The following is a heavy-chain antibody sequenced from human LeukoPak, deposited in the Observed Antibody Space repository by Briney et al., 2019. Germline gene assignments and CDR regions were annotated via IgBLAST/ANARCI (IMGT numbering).Heavy chain of an antibody. D-gene: IGHD6-13*01. V-gene: IGHV3-73*01. CDR2: IRSKANSYAT. Sequence: GGSLRLSCAASGFTFTNAWMSWVRQVPGKGLEWVGRIRSKANSYATAYAASVKGRFTISRDDSKNTAYLQMNSLKTEDTAVYYCTRIIAAAQDYWGQGTLVTVSS. CDR1: GFTFTNAW. J-gene: IGHJ4*02. CDR3: TRIIAAAQDY.